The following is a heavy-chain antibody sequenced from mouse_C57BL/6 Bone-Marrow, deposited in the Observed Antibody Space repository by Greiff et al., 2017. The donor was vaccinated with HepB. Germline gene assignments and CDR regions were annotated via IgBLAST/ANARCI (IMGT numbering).Heavy chain of an antibody. CDR2: IYPGDGDT. J-gene: IGHJ2*01. D-gene: IGHD1-1*01. CDR1: GYAFSSYW. V-gene: IGHV1-80*01. CDR3: ARGVTTVVATDYFDY. Sequence: QVHVKQSGAELVKPGASVKISCKASGYAFSSYWMNWVKQRPGKGLEWIGQIYPGDGDTNYNGKFKGKATLTADKSSSTAYMQLSSLTSEDSAVYFCARGVTTVVATDYFDYWGQGTTLTVSS.